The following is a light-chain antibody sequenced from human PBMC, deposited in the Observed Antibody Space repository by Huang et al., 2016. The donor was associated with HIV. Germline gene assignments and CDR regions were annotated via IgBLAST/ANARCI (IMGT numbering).Light chain of an antibody. V-gene: IGKV3-11*01. J-gene: IGKJ4*01. CDR1: QSVSSS. CDR2: DAS. Sequence: EIVLTQSPATLSLSPGDRATLSCRASQSVSSSLAWYQQKPGQAPRLLIYDASSRAAGIPARFSGSGSGTDFTLTISSREPEDFAVYYCQQRSNWPPLTFGGGTKVEIK. CDR3: QQRSNWPPLT.